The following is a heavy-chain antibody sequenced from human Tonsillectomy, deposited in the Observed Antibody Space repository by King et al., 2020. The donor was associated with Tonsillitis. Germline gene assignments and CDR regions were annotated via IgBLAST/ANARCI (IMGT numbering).Heavy chain of an antibody. D-gene: IGHD3-10*01. CDR3: AKTHYGSESYNAVNI. CDR2: ISGSGGST. Sequence: VQLVESGGGLVQPGGSLRLSCAASGFTFSNYAINWVRQAPGKGLEWVAAISGSGGSTYYADSVKGRFTISRDNSKNTLYLQMNSLRAEDTAVYYCAKTHYGSESYNAVNIWGQGTMVTVSS. J-gene: IGHJ3*02. CDR1: GFTFSNYA. V-gene: IGHV3-23*04.